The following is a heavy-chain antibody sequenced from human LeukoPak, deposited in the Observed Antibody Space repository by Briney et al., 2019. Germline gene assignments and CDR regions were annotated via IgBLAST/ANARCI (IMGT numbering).Heavy chain of an antibody. V-gene: IGHV3-53*01. CDR3: ARDHYYDSSGYYPFDY. J-gene: IGHJ4*02. D-gene: IGHD3-22*01. CDR1: GFTVSSNY. CDR2: IYSGGST. Sequence: GGSLRLSCAASGFTVSSNYMSWVRQAPGKGLEWVSVIYSGGSTYYADSVKGRFTISRDNSKNTLYLQMNSLRAEDTTVYYCARDHYYDSSGYYPFDYWGQGTLVTVSS.